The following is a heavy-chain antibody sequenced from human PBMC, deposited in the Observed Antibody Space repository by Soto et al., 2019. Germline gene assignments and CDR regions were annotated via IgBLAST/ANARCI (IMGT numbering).Heavy chain of an antibody. D-gene: IGHD3-10*01. V-gene: IGHV1-69*01. J-gene: IGHJ4*02. CDR1: GGTFSSYA. CDR3: ARQITMVRGVILRAVYYFDY. Sequence: QVQLVQSGAEVKKPGSSVKVSYKASGGTFSSYAISWVRQAPGQGLEWMGGIIPIFGTANYAQKFQGRVTITADESTSTAYMELSSLRSEDTAVYYCARQITMVRGVILRAVYYFDYWGQGTLVTVSS. CDR2: IIPIFGTA.